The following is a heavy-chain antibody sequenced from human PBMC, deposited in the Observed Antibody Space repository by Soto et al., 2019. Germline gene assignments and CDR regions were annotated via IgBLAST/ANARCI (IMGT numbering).Heavy chain of an antibody. V-gene: IGHV3-23*01. CDR3: AKDRRAGGNYGFYSDC. Sequence: EVQLLESGGGLVQPGGSLRLSCAASGFTFSSYGMTWVRQAPGKGLEWVSFSSATGAGTYYADSVKGRFTISRDNSKNTLYLQMTSLRADDTAVYYCAKDRRAGGNYGFYSDCWGQGALVLVSS. CDR1: GFTFSSYG. CDR2: SSATGAGT. J-gene: IGHJ4*02. D-gene: IGHD1-7*01.